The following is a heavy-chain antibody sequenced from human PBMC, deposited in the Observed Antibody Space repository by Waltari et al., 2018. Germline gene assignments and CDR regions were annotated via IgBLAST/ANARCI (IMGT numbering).Heavy chain of an antibody. CDR3: AKRGGYFYHY. Sequence: EGQLLDSGGGLVYPGGSLTLPGVASGFTFSSYTLAWVRQIPGRGLKWVSAITNDGDITYYADAMEGRFTITRDNSRNTLSLQMNRLRVEDTAIYYCAKRGGYFYHYWGQGTLVTVSS. D-gene: IGHD3-22*01. CDR1: GFTFSSYT. V-gene: IGHV3-23*01. CDR2: ITNDGDIT. J-gene: IGHJ4*02.